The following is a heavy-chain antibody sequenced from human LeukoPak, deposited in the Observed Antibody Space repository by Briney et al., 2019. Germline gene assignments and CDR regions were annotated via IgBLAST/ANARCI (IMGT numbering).Heavy chain of an antibody. CDR3: ARDVWLASDTGDY. J-gene: IGHJ4*02. CDR1: GFTFSDYF. D-gene: IGHD6-19*01. CDR2: ISSGGTTI. V-gene: IGHV3-11*04. Sequence: GGSLRLSCAASGFTFSDYFMSWIRQAPGKGLEWVAYISSGGTTIYYADSVKGRFTISRDNAKNSVYLQMNSLRAEDTAVYYCARDVWLASDTGDYWGQGTLVTVSS.